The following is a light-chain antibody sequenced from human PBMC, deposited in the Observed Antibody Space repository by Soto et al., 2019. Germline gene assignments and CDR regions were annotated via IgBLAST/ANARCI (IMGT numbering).Light chain of an antibody. CDR1: QSVLYSSNNKNY. Sequence: DIVMTQSPDSLAVSLGERATINCKSSQSVLYSSNNKNYLVWYQQKPGQPPKLLIYWASTRESGVPDRFSGSGSVTDFTLTISSLQAEDVAVYYCQKDYSTPYTFVQGTKLEIK. V-gene: IGKV4-1*01. CDR3: QKDYSTPYT. CDR2: WAS. J-gene: IGKJ2*01.